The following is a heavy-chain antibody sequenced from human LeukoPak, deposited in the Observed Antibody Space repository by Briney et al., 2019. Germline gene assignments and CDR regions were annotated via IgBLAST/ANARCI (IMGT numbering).Heavy chain of an antibody. D-gene: IGHD5-18*01. J-gene: IGHJ4*02. CDR1: GDSISSGTYY. Sequence: SETLSLTCIVSGDSISSGTYYWGWIRQPPGKGLEWIGTIYYTGSTYYNPSLRSRVTLFVDTSNNQFSLKLTSMTAVDTAVYYCARQYSNGLWAFDYWGQGILVTVSS. CDR3: ARQYSNGLWAFDY. CDR2: IYYTGST. V-gene: IGHV4-39*01.